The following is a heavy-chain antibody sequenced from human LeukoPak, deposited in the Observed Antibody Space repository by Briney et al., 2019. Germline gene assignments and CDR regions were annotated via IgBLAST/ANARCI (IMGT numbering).Heavy chain of an antibody. CDR3: ARDGHAYGHGSPHY. CDR1: GFTFSDHY. Sequence: GGSLRLPCAASGFTFSDHYMSWIRQAPGKGREGVSYISSSGGTKYYADSVKGRFTISRDNAKNSYLQLNSLRAEDTAVYYCARDGHAYGHGSPHYWGQGTLVTVSS. V-gene: IGHV3-11*01. D-gene: IGHD3-10*01. J-gene: IGHJ4*02. CDR2: ISSSGGTK.